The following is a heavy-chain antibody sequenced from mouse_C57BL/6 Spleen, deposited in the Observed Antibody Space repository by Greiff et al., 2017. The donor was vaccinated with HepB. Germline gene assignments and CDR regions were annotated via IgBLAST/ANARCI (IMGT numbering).Heavy chain of an antibody. CDR1: GFTFSDYG. D-gene: IGHD3-2*02. CDR2: VSSGSSTI. CDR3: ARRRTAQGRAMDY. Sequence: EVQLVESGGGLVKPGGSLKLSCAASGFTFSDYGMHWVRQAPEKGLEWVAYVSSGSSTIYYADTVKGRFTISRDNAKNTLFLQMTSLRSEETAMYYCARRRTAQGRAMDYWGQGTSVTVSS. V-gene: IGHV5-17*01. J-gene: IGHJ4*01.